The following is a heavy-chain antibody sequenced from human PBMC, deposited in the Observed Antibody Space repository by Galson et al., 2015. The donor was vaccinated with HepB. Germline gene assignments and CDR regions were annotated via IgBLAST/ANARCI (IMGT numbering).Heavy chain of an antibody. CDR3: ARDPSPQLDYGDYVDAFDI. CDR2: IDPSDSYT. D-gene: IGHD4-17*01. CDR1: GYSFTSYW. Sequence: QSGAEVKKPGESLRISCKGSGYSFTSYWISWVRQMPGKGLEWMGRIDPSDSYTNYSPSFQGHVTISADKSISTAYLQWSSLKASDTAMYYCARDPSPQLDYGDYVDAFDIWGQGTMVTVSS. V-gene: IGHV5-10-1*01. J-gene: IGHJ3*02.